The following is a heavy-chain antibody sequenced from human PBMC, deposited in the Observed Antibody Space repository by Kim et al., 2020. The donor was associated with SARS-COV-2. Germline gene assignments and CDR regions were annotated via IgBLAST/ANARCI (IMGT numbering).Heavy chain of an antibody. CDR3: AREVLCTTASCHLGYIGYLDL. V-gene: IGHV3-13*01. D-gene: IGHD2-8*01. CDR1: GFTFSTYD. J-gene: IGHJ2*01. CDR2: IGSGADT. Sequence: GGSLRLSCAASGFTFSTYDFHWVRQAKGKGLEWVSAIGSGADTYYADSVKGRFTISRENGKNSVYLQMNSLRTGDMAVYYCAREVLCTTASCHLGYIGYLDLWGRGTLVTVS.